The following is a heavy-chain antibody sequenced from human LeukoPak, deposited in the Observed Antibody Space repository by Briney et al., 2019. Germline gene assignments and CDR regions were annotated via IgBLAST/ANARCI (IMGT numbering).Heavy chain of an antibody. CDR1: GFTFSSYA. CDR3: AKGGEGTNSGLFDY. CDR2: ISYDGSNK. D-gene: IGHD3-10*01. V-gene: IGHV3-30-3*01. J-gene: IGHJ4*02. Sequence: PGGSLRLSCAASGFTFSSYAMHWVRQAPGKGLEWVAVISYDGSNKYYADSVKGRFTISRDNSKNTLYLQMNSLRAEDTALYYCAKGGEGTNSGLFDYWGQGTLLTVSS.